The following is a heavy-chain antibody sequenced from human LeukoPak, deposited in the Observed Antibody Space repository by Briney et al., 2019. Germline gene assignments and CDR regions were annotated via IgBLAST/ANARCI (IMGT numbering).Heavy chain of an antibody. CDR2: INPNSGGT. Sequence: ASVKVSCKASGYTFTGYYMHWVRQAPGQGLEWMGWINPNSGGTNYAQKFQGWVTMTRDTSISTAYMELSRLRSDDTAVYYCAKGTLITIGDWYFDLWGRGTLVTVSS. V-gene: IGHV1-2*04. J-gene: IGHJ2*01. D-gene: IGHD3-10*01. CDR3: AKGTLITIGDWYFDL. CDR1: GYTFTGYY.